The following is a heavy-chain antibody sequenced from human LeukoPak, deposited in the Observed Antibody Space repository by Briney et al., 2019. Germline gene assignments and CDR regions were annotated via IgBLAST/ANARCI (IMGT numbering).Heavy chain of an antibody. D-gene: IGHD4-23*01. CDR2: ISYDGSNK. CDR3: ARAVHYGGNSVASQFYPLPQYYYGMDV. CDR1: GFTFSSYA. V-gene: IGHV3-30-3*01. Sequence: GGSLRLSCAASGFTFSSYAMHWVRQAPGKGLEWVAVISYDGSNKYYADSVKGRFTISRDNSKNTLYLQMNSLRAEDTAVYYCARAVHYGGNSVASQFYPLPQYYYGMDVWGQGTTVTVSS. J-gene: IGHJ6*02.